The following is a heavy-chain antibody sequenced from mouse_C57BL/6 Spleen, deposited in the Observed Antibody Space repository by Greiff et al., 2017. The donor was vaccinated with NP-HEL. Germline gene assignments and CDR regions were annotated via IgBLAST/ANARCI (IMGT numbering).Heavy chain of an antibody. V-gene: IGHV1-52*01. J-gene: IGHJ1*03. CDR2: IDPSDSET. CDR3: ARSVYGNYWYFDG. CDR1: GYTFTSYW. D-gene: IGHD2-1*01. Sequence: QVQLQQPGAELVRPGSSVKLSCKASGYTFTSYWMHWVKQRPIQGLEWIGNIDPSDSETHYNQKFKDKATLTVDKSSSTAYMQLSSLTSEDSAVYYCARSVYGNYWYFDGWGTGTTVTVSS.